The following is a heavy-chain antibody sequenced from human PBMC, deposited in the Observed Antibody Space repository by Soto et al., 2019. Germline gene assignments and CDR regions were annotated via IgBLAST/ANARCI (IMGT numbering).Heavy chain of an antibody. Sequence: GGSLRLSCAASGFTFSSYAMSWVRQAPGKGLEWVSAISGSGGSTYYADSVKGRFTISRDNSKNTLYLQMNSLRAEDTAVYYCAKDHVVVVVAATPTDYWGQGALVTVSS. CDR3: AKDHVVVVVAATPTDY. J-gene: IGHJ4*02. V-gene: IGHV3-23*01. D-gene: IGHD2-15*01. CDR2: ISGSGGST. CDR1: GFTFSSYA.